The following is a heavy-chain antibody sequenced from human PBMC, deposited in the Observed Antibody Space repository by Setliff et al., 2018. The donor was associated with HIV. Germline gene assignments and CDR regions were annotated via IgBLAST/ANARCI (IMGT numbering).Heavy chain of an antibody. Sequence: SETLSLTCSVSNGSISSGGYFWSWIRQHPGKGLEWIGEINHSGSTNHNPSLKSRATISVDTSKNQFSLQLTSVTAADTAVYYCASGGRGSYYGSGNYYQDYYYYMDVWGKGTTVTVSS. V-gene: IGHV4-31*03. CDR3: ASGGRGSYYGSGNYYQDYYYYMDV. CDR2: INHSGST. D-gene: IGHD3-10*01. CDR1: NGSISSGGYF. J-gene: IGHJ6*03.